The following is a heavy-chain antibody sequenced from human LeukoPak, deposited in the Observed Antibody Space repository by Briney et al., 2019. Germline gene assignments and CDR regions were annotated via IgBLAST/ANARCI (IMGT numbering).Heavy chain of an antibody. Sequence: PGGSLRLSCADSGFTFSSYEMNWVRQAPGKGLEWVSYISSSGDTIYYADSVKGRFTISRDNAKNSLYLQMNSLRAEDTGLYYCARDRRLTFGGVIVPFDYWGQGTLVTVSS. CDR3: ARDRRLTFGGVIVPFDY. CDR1: GFTFSSYE. CDR2: ISSSGDTI. D-gene: IGHD3-16*02. V-gene: IGHV3-48*03. J-gene: IGHJ4*02.